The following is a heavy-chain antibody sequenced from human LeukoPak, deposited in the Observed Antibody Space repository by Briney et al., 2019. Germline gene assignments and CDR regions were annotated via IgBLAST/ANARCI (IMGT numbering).Heavy chain of an antibody. CDR2: ISSSSRTM. V-gene: IGHV3-48*04. J-gene: IGHJ4*02. D-gene: IGHD4-23*01. CDR3: ARDLGLYDYGGNIDY. CDR1: GFTFSTYS. Sequence: GGSLRLSCAPSGFTFSTYSMNWVRHAPGKGLEWVSYISSSSRTMYYADSVKGRFTISRDNAKKSLYLQMNSLRAEDTAVYYCARDLGLYDYGGNIDYWGQGTLVTVSS.